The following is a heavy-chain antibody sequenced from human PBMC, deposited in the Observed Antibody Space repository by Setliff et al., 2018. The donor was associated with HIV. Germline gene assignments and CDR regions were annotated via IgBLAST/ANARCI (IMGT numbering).Heavy chain of an antibody. V-gene: IGHV3-53*01. J-gene: IGHJ4*02. D-gene: IGHD1-26*01. CDR1: GFTVSSNY. CDR2: IYSGGST. Sequence: GSLRLSCAASGFTVSSNYMSWVRQAPGKGLEWVSVIYSGGSTYYADSVRGRFTISRDNAKNALYLQMNSLRAEDTAVYYCARDHGGYYPLDYWGQGTLVTVSS. CDR3: ARDHGGYYPLDY.